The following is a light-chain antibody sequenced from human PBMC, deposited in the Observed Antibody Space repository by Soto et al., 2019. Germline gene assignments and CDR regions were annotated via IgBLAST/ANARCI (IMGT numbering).Light chain of an antibody. Sequence: SYELTQPASVSVAPGQTATISCGGNNIGIKNVHWYQQKPGQAPLLVVSDDSDRPPGIPERFSGSRSANTATLIITRVEAGDEADYSCQVWDSSSDQWVFGGGTQLTVL. CDR2: DDS. CDR3: QVWDSSSDQWV. J-gene: IGLJ3*02. CDR1: NIGIKN. V-gene: IGLV3-21*02.